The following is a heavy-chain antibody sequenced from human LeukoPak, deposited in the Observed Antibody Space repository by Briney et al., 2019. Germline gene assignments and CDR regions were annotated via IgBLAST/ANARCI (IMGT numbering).Heavy chain of an antibody. V-gene: IGHV3-49*04. CDR3: TRAAMVTFDY. CDR1: GFTFGDYA. D-gene: IGHD5-18*01. Sequence: PGRSLRLSCTASGFTFGDYAMSWVRQAPGKGLEWVGFIRSKAYGGTTEYAASVKGRFTISRDDSKSIAYLQMNSLKTEDTAVYYCTRAAMVTFDYWGQGTLVTVSS. CDR2: IRSKAYGGTT. J-gene: IGHJ4*02.